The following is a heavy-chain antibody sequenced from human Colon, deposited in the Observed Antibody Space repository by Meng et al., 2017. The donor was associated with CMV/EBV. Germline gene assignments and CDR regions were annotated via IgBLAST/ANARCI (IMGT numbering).Heavy chain of an antibody. CDR3: AATRLLWFGELPNLFDP. CDR1: GASISSYY. D-gene: IGHD3-10*01. CDR2: IFYSGSS. Sequence: SGASISSYYWSWIRQPPGKGLEWIGYIFYSGSSNYNPSLKSRVTISLDTSKNHFSLKLSSVTAADTAVYYCAATRLLWFGELPNLFDPWGQGTLVTVSS. V-gene: IGHV4-59*01. J-gene: IGHJ5*02.